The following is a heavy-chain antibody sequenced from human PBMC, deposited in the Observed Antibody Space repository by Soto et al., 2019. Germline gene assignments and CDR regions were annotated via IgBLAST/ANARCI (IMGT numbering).Heavy chain of an antibody. D-gene: IGHD3-22*01. V-gene: IGHV3-53*04. CDR2: IYSGGST. CDR3: AKITYYYDSSGSFQYFFDH. CDR1: GFTVSSNY. J-gene: IGHJ4*02. Sequence: EVQLVESGGGLVQPGGSLRLSCAASGFTVSSNYISWVRQAPGKGLECVSVIYSGGSTYHADSVKGRFTISRHNSKNTLYLQMNSLRSEDTAVYYCAKITYYYDSSGSFQYFFDHWGQGTLVTVSS.